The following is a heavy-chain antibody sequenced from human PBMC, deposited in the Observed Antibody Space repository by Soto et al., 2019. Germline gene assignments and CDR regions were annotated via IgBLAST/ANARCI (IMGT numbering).Heavy chain of an antibody. CDR1: GFTFSDFA. D-gene: IGHD2-2*03. Sequence: EVLVLESGGGLVQPGGSLRLSCAATGFTFSDFAMSWVRQAPGKGLEWVSRIYGGGNGPHYADSVKGRVTISRDNSKNTVYLQMNSLRAEDTAVYYCAKMEGMDPWAYSFDYWGQGTLVTVSS. J-gene: IGHJ4*02. CDR2: IYGGGNGP. CDR3: AKMEGMDPWAYSFDY. V-gene: IGHV3-23*01.